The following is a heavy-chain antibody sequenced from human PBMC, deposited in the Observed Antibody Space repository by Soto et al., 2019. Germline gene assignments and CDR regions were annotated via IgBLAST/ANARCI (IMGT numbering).Heavy chain of an antibody. D-gene: IGHD3-10*01. CDR2: IIPIFGTA. J-gene: IGHJ6*02. CDR1: GGTFSSYA. V-gene: IGHV1-69*12. CDR3: ASNGFGETYYYGMDV. Sequence: QVQLVQSGAEVKKPGSSVKVSCKASGGTFSSYAINWVRQAPGQGLEWMGGIIPIFGTADYAQKFQGRVTITADESTSTAYMELSSLRSEDTAGYYCASNGFGETYYYGMDVWGQGTTVTVSS.